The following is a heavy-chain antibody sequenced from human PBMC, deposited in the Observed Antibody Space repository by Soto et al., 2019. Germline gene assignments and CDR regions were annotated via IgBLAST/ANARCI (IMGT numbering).Heavy chain of an antibody. V-gene: IGHV4-39*01. D-gene: IGHD3-10*01. J-gene: IGHJ4*02. CDR3: AKRFGDNDYFDY. CDR1: GGSISSTSFY. CDR2: FYYHGST. Sequence: SETLSLTCTVSGGSISSTSFYWAWIRQPPGKRLEWIGTFYYHGSTYYNPSLKSRVTISADTSKNQFSLKVNHVTAADTAVYYCAKRFGDNDYFDYWGQGTLVTVSS.